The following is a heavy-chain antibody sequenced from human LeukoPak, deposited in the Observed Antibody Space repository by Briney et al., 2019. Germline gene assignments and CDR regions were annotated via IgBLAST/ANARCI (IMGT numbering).Heavy chain of an antibody. D-gene: IGHD3-22*01. CDR1: GFTFSSYG. J-gene: IGHJ4*02. Sequence: GGSLRLSCAASGFTFSSYGMHWVRQAPGKGLEWVAVLWYDGSNKYYADSVKGRFTISRDNSKNTLYLQMNSLRAEDTAVYYCARSTTYYYDSSGYSDFDYWGQGTLVTVSS. V-gene: IGHV3-33*01. CDR3: ARSTTYYYDSSGYSDFDY. CDR2: LWYDGSNK.